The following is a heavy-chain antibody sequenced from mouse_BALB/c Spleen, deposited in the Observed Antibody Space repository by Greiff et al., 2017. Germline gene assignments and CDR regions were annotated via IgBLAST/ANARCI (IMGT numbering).Heavy chain of an antibody. D-gene: IGHD2-14*01. CDR2: IYPYNGGT. V-gene: IGHV1S29*02. J-gene: IGHJ3*01. CDR3: ARKGGYYRYDVGAWFAY. Sequence: VQLQQSGPELVKPGASVKISCKASGYTFTDYNMHWVKQSHGKSLEWIGYIYPYNGGTGYNQKFKSKATLTVDNSSSTAYMELRSLTSEDSAVYYCARKGGYYRYDVGAWFAYWGQGTLVTVSA. CDR1: GYTFTDYN.